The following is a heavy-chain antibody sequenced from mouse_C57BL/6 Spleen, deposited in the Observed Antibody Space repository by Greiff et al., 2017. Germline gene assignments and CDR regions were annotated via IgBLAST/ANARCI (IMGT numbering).Heavy chain of an antibody. CDR2: INPNNGGM. V-gene: IGHV1-22*01. J-gene: IGHJ2*01. Sequence: EVQVVESGRELVKPGASVKMSCKASGFTFTDYNMNWVQQSHGKRLEWIGYINPNNGGMSYNQKFKGKGTLTVHKSSSTAYMELRSLTSEDSAVYYCARDSLYYGIPFDYWGQGTTLTVSS. D-gene: IGHD2-1*01. CDR3: ARDSLYYGIPFDY. CDR1: GFTFTDYN.